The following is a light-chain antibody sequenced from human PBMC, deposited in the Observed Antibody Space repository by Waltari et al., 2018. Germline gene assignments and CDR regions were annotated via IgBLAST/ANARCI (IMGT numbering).Light chain of an antibody. CDR3: AAWDESHYV. CDR1: ISNLGSTY. V-gene: IGLV1-47*01. J-gene: IGLJ1*01. Sequence: QSVLTQPPSASGTPGQRVAISCSGSISNLGSTYLYWYQQPPGAAPKPLLYRNNRRTSGVPDRFSAAKYGTSASLAISGLRSEDEAVYYCAAWDESHYVFGSGTKVTVL. CDR2: RNN.